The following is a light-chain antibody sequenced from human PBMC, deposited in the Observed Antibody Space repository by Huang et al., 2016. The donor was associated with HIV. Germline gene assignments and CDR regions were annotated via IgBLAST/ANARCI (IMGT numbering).Light chain of an antibody. Sequence: DIQMTQSPSSLSASIGDRITISCRASQGIGTYLVWYQHKPGKVPNLLIYAASTLQSGVPSRFSGSGSGTNFTLTIGSLQPEDVASYYCQKYNNVPRTFGHGTKVEIK. CDR2: AAS. CDR1: QGIGTY. CDR3: QKYNNVPRT. J-gene: IGKJ1*01. V-gene: IGKV1-27*01.